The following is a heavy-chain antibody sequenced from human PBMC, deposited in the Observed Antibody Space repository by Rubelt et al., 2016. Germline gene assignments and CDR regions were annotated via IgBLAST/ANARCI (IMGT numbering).Heavy chain of an antibody. CDR2: INHSGST. CDR1: GGSFSGYY. Sequence: QVQLQQWGAGLLKPSETLSLTCAVYGGSFSGYYWSWIRQPPGKGLEWIGEINHSGSTNYNPSLKSRVTMSVATSKGQFPLRLGPVTAADTADYYCARIRAFGVVIRPTYGMDVWGQGTTVTVSS. D-gene: IGHD3-3*01. V-gene: IGHV4-34*01. J-gene: IGHJ6*02. CDR3: ARIRAFGVVIRPTYGMDV.